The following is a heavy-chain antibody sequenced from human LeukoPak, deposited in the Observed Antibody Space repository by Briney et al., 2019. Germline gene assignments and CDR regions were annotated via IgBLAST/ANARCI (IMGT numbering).Heavy chain of an antibody. V-gene: IGHV1-69*01. J-gene: IGHJ4*02. CDR1: GGTFSSYA. Sequence: SVKVSFKASGGTFSSYAISWVRQAPGQGVEWMGGIIPIFGTANYAQKFQGRVTITADESTSTAYMELSSLRSEDTAVYYCARETLPTYYDILTMDEWGQGTLVTVSS. CDR2: IIPIFGTA. D-gene: IGHD3-9*01. CDR3: ARETLPTYYDILTMDE.